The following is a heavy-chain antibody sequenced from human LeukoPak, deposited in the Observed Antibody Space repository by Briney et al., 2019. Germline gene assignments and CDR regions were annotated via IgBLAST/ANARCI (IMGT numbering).Heavy chain of an antibody. CDR2: IYHSANT. D-gene: IGHD3-10*01. CDR3: AIRLVRGVIKYFYLDV. V-gene: IGHV4-38-2*02. CDR1: GYSISSGYY. J-gene: IGHJ6*03. Sequence: SETLSLNSTVSGYSISSGYYGGWIRPPPGKGLEWIGSIYHSANTYYNPSLKRRVTISADKTENQFSLKLSSVTAAATSVYDCAIRLVRGVIKYFYLDVCGKATTVTICS.